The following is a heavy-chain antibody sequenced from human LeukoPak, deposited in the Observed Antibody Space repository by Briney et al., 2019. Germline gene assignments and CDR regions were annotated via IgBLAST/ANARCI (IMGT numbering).Heavy chain of an antibody. CDR2: INSNTGNP. V-gene: IGHV7-4-1*02. CDR1: GYTFTNYG. D-gene: IGHD7-27*01. J-gene: IGHJ4*02. Sequence: ASVKVSCKASGYTFTNYGMNWVRQAPGQGLEWMGWINSNTGNPAYVQGFTGRFAFSLDTSVSTAYLQISSLKAEDTAVYYCAREDWGNWGQGTLVTVSS. CDR3: AREDWGN.